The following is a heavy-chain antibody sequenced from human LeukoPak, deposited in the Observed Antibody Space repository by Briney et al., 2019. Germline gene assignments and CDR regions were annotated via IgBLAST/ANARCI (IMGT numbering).Heavy chain of an antibody. CDR2: IYHSGST. Sequence: PSETLSLTCTVSGYSISSDYYWGWIRQPPGKGLEWIGSIYHSGSTYYNPSLKSRVTISLDTSKNQFSLQLNSVTPEDTAVYYCAREKGFDAFDLWGQGTMVTVSS. V-gene: IGHV4-38-2*02. CDR3: AREKGFDAFDL. J-gene: IGHJ3*01. CDR1: GYSISSDYY.